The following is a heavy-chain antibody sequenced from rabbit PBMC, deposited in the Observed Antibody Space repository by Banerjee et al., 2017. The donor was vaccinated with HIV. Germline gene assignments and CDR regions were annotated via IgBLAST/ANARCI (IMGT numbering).Heavy chain of an antibody. V-gene: IGHV1S45*01. CDR1: GFSFSNGYV. CDR3: ARAYAAYGGYGYGAFDP. J-gene: IGHJ2*01. D-gene: IGHD6-1*01. Sequence: QEQLEESGGDLVKPEGSLTITCTASGFSFSNGYVMCWVRQAPGKGLEWIACINTISGDTVYATWAKGRFTISKASWTTVTLQMTSLTAADTATYFCARAYAAYGGYGYGAFDPWGPGTLVTVS. CDR2: INTISGDT.